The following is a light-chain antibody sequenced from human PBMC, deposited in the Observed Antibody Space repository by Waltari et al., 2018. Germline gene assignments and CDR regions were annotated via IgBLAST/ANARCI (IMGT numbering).Light chain of an antibody. Sequence: DIQMTQSPSTLSASVGDRVTISCRASQSVGTWLAWYQQKPGKAPKLLIYMASSLESGVPSRFSGSGSGTEFTLTISSLQPDDFATYSCQQYSSFSTFRQGTKV. CDR2: MAS. CDR3: QQYSSFST. J-gene: IGKJ2*01. CDR1: QSVGTW. V-gene: IGKV1-5*03.